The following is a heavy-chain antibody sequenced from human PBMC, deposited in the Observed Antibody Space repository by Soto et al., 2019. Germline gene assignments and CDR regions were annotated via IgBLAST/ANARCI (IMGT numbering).Heavy chain of an antibody. D-gene: IGHD4-4*01. CDR3: ARDNYRFDY. Sequence: SETLSLTCTVSGGSISSYYWSWIRQPPGKGLEWIGYIHYSGSTNYNPSLKSRVTISVDTSKNQFSLKLSSVTAADTAVYYCARDNYRFDYWGQGTLVTVSS. CDR2: IHYSGST. CDR1: GGSISSYY. V-gene: IGHV4-59*01. J-gene: IGHJ4*02.